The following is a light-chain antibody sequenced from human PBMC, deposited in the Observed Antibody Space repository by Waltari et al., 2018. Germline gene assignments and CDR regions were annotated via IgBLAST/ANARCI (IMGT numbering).Light chain of an antibody. J-gene: IGLJ3*02. V-gene: IGLV4-69*01. Sequence: QLVLTQSPSASASLGASVKLTCTLDSGHSSNIIAWLQQRPEKGPRYLMKVNSDGSHTKGGEVPDRFSGSSSGAERYLTISNVQSEDEADYYCQTGGHGTWVFGGGTTLTVL. CDR1: SGHSSNI. CDR2: VNSDGSH. CDR3: QTGGHGTWV.